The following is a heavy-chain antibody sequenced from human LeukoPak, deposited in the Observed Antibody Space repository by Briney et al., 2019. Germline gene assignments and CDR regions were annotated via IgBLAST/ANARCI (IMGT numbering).Heavy chain of an antibody. CDR1: GGSISSYY. D-gene: IGHD6-13*01. J-gene: IGHJ3*02. Sequence: SETLSLTCTVSGGSISSYYWSWIRQPPGKGLEWIGYIYYSGSTYYNPSLKSRVTISVDTSKTQVSLKLSSVTAADTAVYYCARVRSSSWYGAFDIWGQGTMVTVSS. V-gene: IGHV4-59*12. CDR2: IYYSGST. CDR3: ARVRSSSWYGAFDI.